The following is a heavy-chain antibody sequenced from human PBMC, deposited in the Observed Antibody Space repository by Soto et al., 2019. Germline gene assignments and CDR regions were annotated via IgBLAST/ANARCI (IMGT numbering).Heavy chain of an antibody. J-gene: IGHJ6*03. CDR1: GYSFTSYG. V-gene: IGHV1-18*01. CDR2: ISAYNGNT. D-gene: IGHD3-3*01. CDR3: ARDYYDFGSGYSNYYYYMDV. Sequence: QVQLVQSGAEVKKPRASVKVSCKASGYSFTSYGISWVRQAPGQGLEWMGWISAYNGNTSYAGKLQGRVTMTTATSMSAAYMELRSLRSDDTAVYYCARDYYDFGSGYSNYYYYMDVWGKGTTVTVS.